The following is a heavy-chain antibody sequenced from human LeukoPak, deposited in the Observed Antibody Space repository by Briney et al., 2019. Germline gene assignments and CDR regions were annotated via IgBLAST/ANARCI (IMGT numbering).Heavy chain of an antibody. CDR1: GGSIDSYY. D-gene: IGHD2-2*01. CDR2: IYYTGST. J-gene: IGHJ4*02. Sequence: SETLSLTCTVSGGSIDSYYWSWVRQPPGKGLEWIGYIYYTGSTEYHPSPKRRVTISLDTSKNQFSLKLASVTAADTAVYYCARVYQSAEYYFDYWGQGNLVSVSS. V-gene: IGHV4-59*01. CDR3: ARVYQSAEYYFDY.